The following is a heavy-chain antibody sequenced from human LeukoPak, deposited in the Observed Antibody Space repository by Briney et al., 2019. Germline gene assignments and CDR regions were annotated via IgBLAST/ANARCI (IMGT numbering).Heavy chain of an antibody. CDR2: INHSGST. CDR3: ARHIGYCSSTSCYGGTRWFDP. D-gene: IGHD2-2*01. V-gene: IGHV4-34*01. Sequence: PSETLSLTCAVYGGSFSGYYWSWIRQPPGKGLEWIGEINHSGSTNYNPSLKSRVTISVDTSKNQFSLKLSSVTAADTAVYYCARHIGYCSSTSCYGGTRWFDPWGQGTLVTVSS. CDR1: GGSFSGYY. J-gene: IGHJ5*02.